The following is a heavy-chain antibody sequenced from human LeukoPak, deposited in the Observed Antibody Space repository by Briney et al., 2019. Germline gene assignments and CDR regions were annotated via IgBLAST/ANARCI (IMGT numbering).Heavy chain of an antibody. V-gene: IGHV3-23*01. J-gene: IGHJ1*01. CDR1: GFTFSSYA. CDR3: ARESGLYDSSGYLTPEYFQH. CDR2: ISGSGGST. Sequence: PGGSLRLSCAASGFTFSSYAMSWVRQAPGKGLEWVSAISGSGGSTYYADSVKGRFTISRDNAKNSLYLQMNSLRAEDTAVYYCARESGLYDSSGYLTPEYFQHWGQGTLVTVSS. D-gene: IGHD3-22*01.